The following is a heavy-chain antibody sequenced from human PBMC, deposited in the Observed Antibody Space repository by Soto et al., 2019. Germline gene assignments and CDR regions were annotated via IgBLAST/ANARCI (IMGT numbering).Heavy chain of an antibody. V-gene: IGHV3-33*01. D-gene: IGHD6-13*01. CDR1: GFTFSSYG. CDR2: IWYDGSNK. CDR3: ARAGLAAAGNLNWFDT. J-gene: IGHJ5*02. Sequence: QVQLVESGGGVVQPGRSLRLSCAASGFTFSSYGMHWVRQAPGKGLEWVAVIWYDGSNKYYADSVKGRFTISRDNSKNTLYLQMNSLRAEDTAVYYCARAGLAAAGNLNWFDTWGQGTLVTVSS.